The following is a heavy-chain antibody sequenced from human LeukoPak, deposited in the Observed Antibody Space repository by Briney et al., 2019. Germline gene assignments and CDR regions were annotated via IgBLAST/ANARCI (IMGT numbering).Heavy chain of an antibody. Sequence: GGSLRLSCAASGFTFSSYGMHWVRQAPGKGLEWVAVIWYDGSNKYYADSVKGRFTISRDNSKNTLYLQMNSLRAEDTAVYYCASDSSGDYYYYMDVWGKGTTVTVSS. J-gene: IGHJ6*03. V-gene: IGHV3-33*01. CDR3: ASDSSGDYYYYMDV. CDR1: GFTFSSYG. D-gene: IGHD3-22*01. CDR2: IWYDGSNK.